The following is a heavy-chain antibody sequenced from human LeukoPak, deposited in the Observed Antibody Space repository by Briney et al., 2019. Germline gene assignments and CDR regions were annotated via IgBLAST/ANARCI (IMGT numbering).Heavy chain of an antibody. Sequence: GASVKVSCKASGYPFTSYGFSWVRQAPGQGLEWMGWVSGYNGNTNYAGNFQGRVTMTTDTSTSTAYMELKSLRSDDTAVYYCARDSFLIGDRLPFDYWGQGTLVTVSS. CDR1: GYPFTSYG. V-gene: IGHV1-18*01. D-gene: IGHD3-3*01. CDR2: VSGYNGNT. J-gene: IGHJ4*02. CDR3: ARDSFLIGDRLPFDY.